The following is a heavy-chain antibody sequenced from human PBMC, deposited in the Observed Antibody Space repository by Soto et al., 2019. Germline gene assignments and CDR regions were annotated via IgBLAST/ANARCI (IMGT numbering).Heavy chain of an antibody. CDR3: ARGLASADY. D-gene: IGHD6-6*01. J-gene: IGHJ4*02. CDR2: VNPNGGST. V-gene: IGHV1-46*01. CDR1: GYTFTNFY. Sequence: QVQLVQSGAEVKEPGASVKISCKGSGYTFTNFYIHWVRQAPGQGLEWMGIVNPNGGSTNYAQTVKGRITISRDTCTSTVYLDLSSLRSEDTAVYDWARGLASADYWVQGSRVSVCS.